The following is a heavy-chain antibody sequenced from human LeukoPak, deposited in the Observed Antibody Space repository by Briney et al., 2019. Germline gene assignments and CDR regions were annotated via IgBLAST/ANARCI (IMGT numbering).Heavy chain of an antibody. Sequence: ASVKVSCKASGYTFISYGISWVRQAPGQGLEWMGWISAYNGNTNYAQKLQGRVTMTTDTSTSTAYMELRSLRSDDTAVYYCARDMALWFGEPTPPADDAFDIWGQGTMVTVSS. CDR1: GYTFISYG. J-gene: IGHJ3*02. D-gene: IGHD3-10*01. V-gene: IGHV1-18*01. CDR3: ARDMALWFGEPTPPADDAFDI. CDR2: ISAYNGNT.